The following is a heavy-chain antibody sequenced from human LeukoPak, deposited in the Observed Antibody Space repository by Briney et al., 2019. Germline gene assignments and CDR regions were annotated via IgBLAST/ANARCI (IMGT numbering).Heavy chain of an antibody. CDR2: ISANNGNT. CDR1: GYNFGIFG. D-gene: IGHD2-2*01. V-gene: IGHV1-18*01. J-gene: IGHJ5*02. Sequence: ASVKVSGKASGYNFGIFGISWVRQAPGQGLEWMGWISANNGNTNYAQNLQGRVTMTTDTSTSTAYMELRSLRSDDTAVYYGARVGVVVPAAWFDPWGQGTLVTVSS. CDR3: ARVGVVVPAAWFDP.